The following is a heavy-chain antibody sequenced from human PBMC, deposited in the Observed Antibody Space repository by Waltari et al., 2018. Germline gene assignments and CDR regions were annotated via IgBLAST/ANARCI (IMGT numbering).Heavy chain of an antibody. CDR2: IYYSGST. J-gene: IGHJ4*02. D-gene: IGHD3-16*02. CDR3: ARGPTFGGVIVYYFDY. CDR1: GGSISSYS. V-gene: IGHV4-59*01. Sequence: QVQLQESGPGLVKPSETLSLTCTVSGGSISSYSWSWIRQPPGKGLEWIGYIYYSGSTNYNPSLKSRVTISVDTSKNQFSLKLSSVTAADTAVYYCARGPTFGGVIVYYFDYWGQGTLVTVSS.